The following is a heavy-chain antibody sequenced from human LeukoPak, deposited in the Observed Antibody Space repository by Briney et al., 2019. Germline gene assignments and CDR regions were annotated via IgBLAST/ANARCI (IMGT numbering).Heavy chain of an antibody. CDR3: AKDAGRPSSSWSDFDY. CDR1: GFTFSSYA. D-gene: IGHD6-13*01. V-gene: IGHV3-30-3*02. CDR2: ISYDGSNK. J-gene: IGHJ4*02. Sequence: PGGSLRLSCAASGFTFSSYAMHWVRQAPGKGLEWVAVISYDGSNKYYADSVKGRFTISRDNSKNTLYLQMNSLRAEDTAVYYCAKDAGRPSSSWSDFDYWGQGTLVTVSS.